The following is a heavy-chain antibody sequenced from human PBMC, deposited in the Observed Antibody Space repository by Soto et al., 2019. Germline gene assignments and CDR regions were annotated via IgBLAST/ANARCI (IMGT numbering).Heavy chain of an antibody. D-gene: IGHD4-17*01. Sequence: EVQLVESGGGLVKPGGSLRLSCAASGFTFSSYSMNWVRQAPGKGLEWVSSISSGSSYIYYADSVKGRFTISRDNAKNSLYLQMNSLRAEDTAVYYCARGGGYYGDSEYFQHWGQGTLVTVSS. CDR3: ARGGGYYGDSEYFQH. J-gene: IGHJ1*01. CDR1: GFTFSSYS. CDR2: ISSGSSYI. V-gene: IGHV3-21*01.